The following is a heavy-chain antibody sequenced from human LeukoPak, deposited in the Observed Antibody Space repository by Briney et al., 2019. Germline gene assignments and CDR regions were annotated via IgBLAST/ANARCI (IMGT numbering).Heavy chain of an antibody. V-gene: IGHV4-38-2*02. D-gene: IGHD6-13*01. CDR1: GYSISSGYY. CDR3: ARTRARYSSISD. Sequence: PSETLSLTCTVSGYSISSGYYWGWIRQPPGKGLEWIGSIYYSGSTYYNPSLKSRVTMSVDTPKNQFSLRLSSVTAADTAVYYCARTRARYSSISDWGQGTLVTVSS. J-gene: IGHJ4*02. CDR2: IYYSGST.